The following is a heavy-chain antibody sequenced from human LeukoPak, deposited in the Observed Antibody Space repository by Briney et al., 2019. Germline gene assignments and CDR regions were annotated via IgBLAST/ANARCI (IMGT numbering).Heavy chain of an antibody. D-gene: IGHD4-23*01. V-gene: IGHV3-48*03. Sequence: TGGSLRLSCAASGFTFSSYEMNWVRQAPGKGLEWVSYISSSGSTIYYADSVKGRFTISRDNAKNSVYLQMNSLRAEDTAVYYCAKEGARLRWSRPSYFDYWGQGTLVTVSS. CDR2: ISSSGSTI. J-gene: IGHJ4*02. CDR3: AKEGARLRWSRPSYFDY. CDR1: GFTFSSYE.